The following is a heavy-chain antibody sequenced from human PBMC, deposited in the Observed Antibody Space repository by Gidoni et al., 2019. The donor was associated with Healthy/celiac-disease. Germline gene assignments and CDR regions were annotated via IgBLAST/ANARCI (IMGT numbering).Heavy chain of an antibody. CDR2: IKSKTDGGTT. CDR3: TTPRLPSSLTDY. D-gene: IGHD2-2*01. V-gene: IGHV3-15*01. CDR1: DFTFSNAW. Sequence: EVQLVESGGGLVKPGGSLGLPCPPSDFTFSNAWMSWVRQAPGKGLEWVGRIKSKTDGGTTDYAAPVKGRFTISRDDSKNTLYLQMNSLKTEDTAVYYCTTPRLPSSLTDYWGQGTLVTVSS. J-gene: IGHJ4*02.